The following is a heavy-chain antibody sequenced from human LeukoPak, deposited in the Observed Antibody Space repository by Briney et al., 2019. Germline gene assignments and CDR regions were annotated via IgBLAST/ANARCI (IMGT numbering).Heavy chain of an antibody. D-gene: IGHD1-26*01. CDR3: ARVGRATTIHFFFDY. J-gene: IGHJ4*02. CDR2: INPNSGGT. Sequence: ASVKVSCKASGYTFTGYYMHWVRQAPGQGLEWMGWINPNSGGTNYAQKFQGRVTMTRDTSISTAYMELSRLRSDDTAVYYCARVGRATTIHFFFDYWGQGTLVTVSS. V-gene: IGHV1-2*02. CDR1: GYTFTGYY.